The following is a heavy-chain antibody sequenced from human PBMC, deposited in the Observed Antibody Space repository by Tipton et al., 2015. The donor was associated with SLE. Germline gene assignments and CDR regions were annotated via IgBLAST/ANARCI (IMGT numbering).Heavy chain of an antibody. Sequence: TLSLTCTVSGGSISSTTYYWGWIRQPPGKGLEWIGIIYYSGSSYCNPSLKSRVTISVDTPKNQFSLRLSSVTAADTAVYYCARQNIAATRGAFDIWGQGTMVTVSS. J-gene: IGHJ3*02. CDR1: GGSISSTTYY. CDR3: ARQNIAATRGAFDI. V-gene: IGHV4-39*01. D-gene: IGHD5-12*01. CDR2: IYYSGSS.